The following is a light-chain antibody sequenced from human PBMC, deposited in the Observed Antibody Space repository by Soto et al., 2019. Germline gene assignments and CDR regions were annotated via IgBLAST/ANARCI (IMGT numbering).Light chain of an antibody. CDR2: GAS. CDR1: QGITNY. CDR3: QMYNIAPYT. Sequence: DIQMTQSPSSLSASVGDRVTITCRTSQGITNYLAWYQQKPGKVPKLLIYGASTLQSGVPSRFSGSGSGTDFTLTISSLQAEDVATYYCQMYNIAPYTFGPGTKLDIK. V-gene: IGKV1-27*01. J-gene: IGKJ2*01.